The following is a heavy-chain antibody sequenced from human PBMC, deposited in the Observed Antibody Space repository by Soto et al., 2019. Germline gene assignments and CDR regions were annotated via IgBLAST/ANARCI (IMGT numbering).Heavy chain of an antibody. D-gene: IGHD4-17*01. J-gene: IGHJ6*02. V-gene: IGHV3-30-3*01. CDR2: ISYDGSNK. Sequence: QVQLVESGGGVVQPGRSLRLSCVVSGFSLSRYVMHWVRQAPGKGLEWVADISYDGSNKDYADSVKGRLTISRDNSKNTVYLQMNSLRAEDTAVYYCARDQTYGDFPFGMDVWGQGTTVTVSS. CDR3: ARDQTYGDFPFGMDV. CDR1: GFSLSRYV.